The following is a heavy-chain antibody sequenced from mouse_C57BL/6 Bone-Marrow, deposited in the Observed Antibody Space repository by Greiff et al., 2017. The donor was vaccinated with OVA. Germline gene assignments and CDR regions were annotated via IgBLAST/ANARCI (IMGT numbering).Heavy chain of an antibody. Sequence: EVHLVESGEGLVKPGGSLKLSCAASGFTFSSYAMCWVRQTPEKRLEWVAYISSGGDYIYYADTVKGRFTISRDNARNTLYRQMSSLKSEDTAMYYCTRAKPYDYDDGYYFDYWGQGTTLTVSS. CDR2: ISSGGDYI. J-gene: IGHJ2*01. CDR1: GFTFSSYA. CDR3: TRAKPYDYDDGYYFDY. D-gene: IGHD2-4*01. V-gene: IGHV5-9-1*02.